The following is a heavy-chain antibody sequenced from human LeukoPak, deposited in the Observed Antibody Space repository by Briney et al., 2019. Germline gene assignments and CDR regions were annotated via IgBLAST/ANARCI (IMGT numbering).Heavy chain of an antibody. J-gene: IGHJ4*02. V-gene: IGHV3-33*06. CDR1: GFSFSGYW. CDR2: IWYDGSNK. D-gene: IGHD2-15*01. CDR3: AKEGAGYCSGGSCYGFDY. Sequence: PGGSLRLSCTASGFSFSGYWMSWVRQAPGKGLEWVAVIWYDGSNKNYADSVKGRFTISRDNSKNTLYLQMNSLRAEDTAVYYCAKEGAGYCSGGSCYGFDYWGQGTLVTVSS.